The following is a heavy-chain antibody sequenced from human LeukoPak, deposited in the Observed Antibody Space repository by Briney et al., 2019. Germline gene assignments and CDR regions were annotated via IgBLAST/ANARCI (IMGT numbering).Heavy chain of an antibody. CDR2: ISGSGGST. Sequence: PGGSLRLSCAASGFTFSSYGMTWVRQAPGKGLEWVSAISGSGGSTYYADSVKGRFTISRDNSKNTLYLQMNSLRAEDTAVYYCAKTNYYYDSSGHFDYWGQGTLVTVSS. CDR1: GFTFSSYG. D-gene: IGHD3-22*01. V-gene: IGHV3-23*01. CDR3: AKTNYYYDSSGHFDY. J-gene: IGHJ4*02.